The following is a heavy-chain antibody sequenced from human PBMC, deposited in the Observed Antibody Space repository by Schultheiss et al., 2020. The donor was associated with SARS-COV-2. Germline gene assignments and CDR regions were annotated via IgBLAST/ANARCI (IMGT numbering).Heavy chain of an antibody. CDR1: GYTFTGYY. J-gene: IGHJ5*02. D-gene: IGHD3-3*01. CDR3: ARGGTGYYDFWSGREPVGNWFDP. V-gene: IGHV1-2*02. CDR2: INPNSGGT. Sequence: ASVKVSCKASGYTFTGYYMHWVRQAPGQGLEWMGWINPNSGGTNYAQKFQGRVTMTRDTSTSTVYMELSSLRSEDTAVYYCARGGTGYYDFWSGREPVGNWFDPWGQGTLVTVSS.